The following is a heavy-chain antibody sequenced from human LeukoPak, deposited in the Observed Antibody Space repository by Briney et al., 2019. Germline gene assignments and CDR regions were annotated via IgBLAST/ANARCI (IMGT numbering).Heavy chain of an antibody. D-gene: IGHD2-15*01. Sequence: SETLSLTCTVSGGSISSGDYYWSWIRQPPGKGLEWIGYIYYSGTTYYNPSLKSRVTISVDTSKNQFSLKLSSVTAADTAVYYCAGDCRYCSGGRSYYFDYWGQGTLVTVSS. V-gene: IGHV4-30-4*01. CDR1: GGSISSGDYY. CDR3: AGDCRYCSGGRSYYFDY. J-gene: IGHJ4*02. CDR2: IYYSGTT.